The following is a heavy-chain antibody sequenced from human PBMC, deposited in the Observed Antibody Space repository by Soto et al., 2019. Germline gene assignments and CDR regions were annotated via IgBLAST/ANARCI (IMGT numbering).Heavy chain of an antibody. CDR1: GGTFSSYT. J-gene: IGHJ5*02. CDR3: AGDRRYYDRSGYYSNWFDP. Sequence: QVQLVQSGAEVKKPGSSVKVSCKASGGTFSSYTISWVRQAPGQGLEWMGRIIPILGIANYAQKLQGRVTITADQSTRTAYRALSSLRSEDTAVYYCAGDRRYYDRSGYYSNWFDPWGQGTLVTVSS. CDR2: IIPILGIA. V-gene: IGHV1-69*08. D-gene: IGHD3-22*01.